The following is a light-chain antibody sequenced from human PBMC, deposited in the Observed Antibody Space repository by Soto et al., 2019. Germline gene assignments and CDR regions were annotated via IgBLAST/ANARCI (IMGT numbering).Light chain of an antibody. Sequence: QSALTQPASVSGSPGQSITISCTGTSSDVGGYNYVSWYQQHPGKAPKLMIYEVSKRPSGVPDRFSGSKSGNTASLTVSGLQAEDDADYYCTSYAGSNNWVFGGGTKLTVL. J-gene: IGLJ3*02. CDR2: EVS. CDR3: TSYAGSNNWV. CDR1: SSDVGGYNY. V-gene: IGLV2-8*01.